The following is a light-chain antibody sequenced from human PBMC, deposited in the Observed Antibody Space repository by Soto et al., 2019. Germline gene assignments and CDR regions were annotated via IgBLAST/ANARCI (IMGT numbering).Light chain of an antibody. CDR3: QVWDSSSDTAV. CDR1: NIGSKS. CDR2: YDS. Sequence: SYELTQPPSVSVAPGQTARITCGGNNIGSKSVHWYPQKPGQAPVLVIYYDSDRPSGIPERFSGSNSGNTATLTISRVEAGDEADYYCQVWDSSSDTAVFGGGTQLTVL. V-gene: IGLV3-21*04. J-gene: IGLJ7*01.